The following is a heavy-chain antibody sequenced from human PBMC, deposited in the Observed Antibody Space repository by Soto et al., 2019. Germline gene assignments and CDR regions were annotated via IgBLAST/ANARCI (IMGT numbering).Heavy chain of an antibody. J-gene: IGHJ5*02. CDR3: ARDPKGYSGYESPYNNWFDP. Sequence: EVQLVESGGGLVKPGGSLRLSCAASGFTFSSYSMNWVRQAPGKGLEWVSSISSSSSHIYYADSVKGRFTISRDNAKNSLYLQMNSLRAEDTAVYYCARDPKGYSGYESPYNNWFDPWGQGTLVTVSS. CDR2: ISSSSSHI. D-gene: IGHD5-12*01. V-gene: IGHV3-21*01. CDR1: GFTFSSYS.